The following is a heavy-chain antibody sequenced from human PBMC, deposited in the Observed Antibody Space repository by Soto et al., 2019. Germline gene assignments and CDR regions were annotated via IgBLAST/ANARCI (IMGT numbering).Heavy chain of an antibody. Sequence: QVQLVQSGAEVKKPGASVKVSCKASGYTFTSYAMPWVRQAPGQRLEWMGWINAGNGNTKYSQKFQGRVTITRDTSASTAYMELSSLRSEDTAVYYCARGLNGYSHYFDYWGQGTLVTVSS. V-gene: IGHV1-3*01. J-gene: IGHJ4*02. CDR3: ARGLNGYSHYFDY. CDR1: GYTFTSYA. CDR2: INAGNGNT. D-gene: IGHD5-18*01.